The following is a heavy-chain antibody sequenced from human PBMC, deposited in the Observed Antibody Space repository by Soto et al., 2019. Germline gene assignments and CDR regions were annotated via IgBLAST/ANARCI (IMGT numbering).Heavy chain of an antibody. Sequence: ASVKVSCKASGYTFTSYAMHWVRQAPGQRLEWMGWINAGNGNTKYSQKFQGRVTITRDTSASTAYMELSILRSEDTAVYYCARQIYGDYGLYDYWGQGPLVTVSS. CDR1: GYTFTSYA. CDR3: ARQIYGDYGLYDY. J-gene: IGHJ4*02. CDR2: INAGNGNT. D-gene: IGHD4-17*01. V-gene: IGHV1-3*01.